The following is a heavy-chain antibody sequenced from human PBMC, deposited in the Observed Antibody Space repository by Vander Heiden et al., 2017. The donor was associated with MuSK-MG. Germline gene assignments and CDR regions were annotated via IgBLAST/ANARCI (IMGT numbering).Heavy chain of an antibody. V-gene: IGHV4-39*01. J-gene: IGHJ5*02. Sequence: QRQLQESGPGLVRPSETLSLTCLVSGVSVKTTNFYWAWVRQTPGKGPEWIASVYFTGATWYNPSLRGRATISVDMSRNQFSLSLLSVTAADTAIYFCTKSGNSWTNSNFFDPWGLGTLVTVSS. CDR1: GVSVKTTNFY. CDR2: VYFTGAT. D-gene: IGHD1-1*01. CDR3: TKSGNSWTNSNFFDP.